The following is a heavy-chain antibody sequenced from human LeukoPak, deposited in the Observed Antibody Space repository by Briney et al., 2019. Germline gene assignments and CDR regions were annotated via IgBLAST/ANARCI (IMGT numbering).Heavy chain of an antibody. CDR1: GFTFSNFA. D-gene: IGHD3-10*01. CDR3: AKAFFSGSGGNHKHFDS. CDR2: MSSVT. Sequence: GGSLRLSCAASGFTFSNFAMSWVRQAPGKGLEWVSAMSSVTYYAGSVKGRFTISRDDSKSTLFLQMNSPRAEDTAVYYCAKAFFSGSGGNHKHFDSWGQGTLVTVSS. V-gene: IGHV3-23*01. J-gene: IGHJ4*02.